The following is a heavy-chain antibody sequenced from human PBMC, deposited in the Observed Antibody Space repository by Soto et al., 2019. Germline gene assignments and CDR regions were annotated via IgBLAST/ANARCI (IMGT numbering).Heavy chain of an antibody. Sequence: EVQLLESGGGVVQPGGSLRPSCVASGFNFKKFAMAWVRQAPGEGLEWVSGISGCGGSTSYADSVKGRFSIARDDSKNTLSMQMNSLRVEDTAQYYCAKADGEQWLVPHLDNWGQGTLVTVS. D-gene: IGHD6-19*01. CDR1: GFNFKKFA. J-gene: IGHJ4*02. V-gene: IGHV3-23*01. CDR3: AKADGEQWLVPHLDN. CDR2: ISGCGGST.